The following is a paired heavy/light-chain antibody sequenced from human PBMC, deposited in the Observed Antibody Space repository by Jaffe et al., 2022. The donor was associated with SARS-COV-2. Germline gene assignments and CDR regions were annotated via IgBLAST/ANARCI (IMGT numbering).Light chain of an antibody. CDR3: QQYDRYPYT. J-gene: IGKJ2*01. CDR2: QAS. CDR1: QSISSW. Sequence: DIQMTQSPSTLSASVGDRVTITCRASQSISSWLAWYQQRPGKAPKVLIYQASNLESGVPSRFSGSGSGTDFTLTISSLQPDDFATYSCQQYDRYPYTFGQGTKLEIK. V-gene: IGKV1-5*03.
Heavy chain of an antibody. V-gene: IGHV2-5*02. CDR2: IYWDDDQ. CDR3: VHFYYGSGSHGFDY. D-gene: IGHD3-10*01. J-gene: IGHJ4*02. CDR1: GFSLSTSGVG. Sequence: QITLKESGPTLVKPTQTLTLTCTFSGFSLSTSGVGVGWVRQPPGKALEWLALIYWDDDQRYNPSLKSGLTITKDTSKNQVVLTMTNMDPVDTATYYCVHFYYGSGSHGFDYWGQGTLVTVSS.